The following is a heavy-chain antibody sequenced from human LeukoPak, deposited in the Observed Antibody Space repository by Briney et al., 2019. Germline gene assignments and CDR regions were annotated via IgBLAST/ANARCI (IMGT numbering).Heavy chain of an antibody. Sequence: GGSLRLSCAASGFTFSSYAMSWVRQAPGKGLEWVANIKQDGSEKYYVDSVKGRFTISRDNAKNSLYLQMNSLRAEDTAVYYCAGESAIRCQILYAFFSGTSCYAEDYMDVWGKGTTVTVSS. CDR2: IKQDGSEK. J-gene: IGHJ6*03. V-gene: IGHV3-7*01. CDR3: AGESAIRCQILYAFFSGTSCYAEDYMDV. D-gene: IGHD2-2*01. CDR1: GFTFSSYA.